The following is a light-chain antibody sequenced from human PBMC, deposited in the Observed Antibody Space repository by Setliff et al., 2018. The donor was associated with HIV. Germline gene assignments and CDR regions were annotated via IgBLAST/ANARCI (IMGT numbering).Light chain of an antibody. J-gene: IGLJ1*01. Sequence: QSVLAQPPSASGTPGQRVTISCSGSSSNIGSNYVCWYQQLPGTAPKLLIYRNKQRPSGVPDRFSGSKSGTSASLAISGLRSEDEADYYCAAWDDGLSGLYVFGTGTKVTVL. CDR3: AAWDDGLSGLYV. V-gene: IGLV1-47*01. CDR2: RNK. CDR1: SSNIGSNY.